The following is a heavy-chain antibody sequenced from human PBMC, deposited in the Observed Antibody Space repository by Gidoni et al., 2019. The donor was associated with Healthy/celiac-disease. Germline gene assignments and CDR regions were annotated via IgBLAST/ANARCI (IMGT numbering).Heavy chain of an antibody. CDR3: ARRDYDILTGYGWFDP. D-gene: IGHD3-9*01. CDR1: GGSISSSSYY. CDR2: IYYSGST. V-gene: IGHV4-39*01. J-gene: IGHJ5*02. Sequence: QPQLQESGPGLVKPSETLSLTCTVAGGSISSSSYYWGWIRQPPGKGLEWIGSIYYSGSTYYNPSLKSRVTISVDTSKNQFSLKLSSVTAADTAVYYCARRDYDILTGYGWFDPWGQGTLVTVSS.